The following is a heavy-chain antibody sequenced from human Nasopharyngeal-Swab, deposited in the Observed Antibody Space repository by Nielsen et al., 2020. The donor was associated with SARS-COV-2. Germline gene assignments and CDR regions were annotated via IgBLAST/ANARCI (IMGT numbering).Heavy chain of an antibody. D-gene: IGHD1-26*01. Sequence: GESLKISCAASGFTFSSYWMHWVRQAPGKGLVWVSRINSDGSSTNYADSVKGRFTISRDNAKNTLYLQMNSLRAEDTAMYYCARASGSYGASGYWGQGTLVTVSS. CDR2: INSDGSST. CDR3: ARASGSYGASGY. V-gene: IGHV3-74*01. CDR1: GFTFSSYW. J-gene: IGHJ4*02.